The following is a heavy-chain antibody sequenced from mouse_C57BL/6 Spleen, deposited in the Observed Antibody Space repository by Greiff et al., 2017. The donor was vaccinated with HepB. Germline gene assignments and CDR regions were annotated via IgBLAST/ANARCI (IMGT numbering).Heavy chain of an antibody. V-gene: IGHV1-63*01. J-gene: IGHJ1*03. Sequence: VQLQQSGAELVRPGTSVKMSCKASGYTFTNYWIGWAKQRPGHGLEWIGDIYPGGGYTNYNEKFKGKATLTADKSSSTAYMQVSSLTSEDSAIYYCATGSSHWYFDVWGTGTTVTVSS. D-gene: IGHD1-1*01. CDR2: IYPGGGYT. CDR3: ATGSSHWYFDV. CDR1: GYTFTNYW.